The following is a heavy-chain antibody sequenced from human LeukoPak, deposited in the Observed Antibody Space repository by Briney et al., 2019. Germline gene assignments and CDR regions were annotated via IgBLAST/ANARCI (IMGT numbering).Heavy chain of an antibody. CDR2: ISAYNGNT. Sequence: ASVKVSCKASGYTFTSYGISWVRQAPGQGLEWMGWISAYNGNTNYAQKLQGRVTMTTDTSTSTAYMELRSLRSDGTAVYYCASYSSGWHEFDYWGQGTLVTVSS. V-gene: IGHV1-18*01. D-gene: IGHD6-19*01. J-gene: IGHJ4*02. CDR1: GYTFTSYG. CDR3: ASYSSGWHEFDY.